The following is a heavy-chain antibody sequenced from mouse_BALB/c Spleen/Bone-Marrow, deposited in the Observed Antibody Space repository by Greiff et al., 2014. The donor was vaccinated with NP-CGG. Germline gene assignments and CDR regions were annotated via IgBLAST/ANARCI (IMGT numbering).Heavy chain of an antibody. CDR3: ARGRAYYVNYGFAY. CDR2: IYPYNGGT. CDR1: GYTFTDNN. Sequence: EVKLVESGPELVKPGASVKISCKASGYTFTDNNIHWVKQSHGKGLEWIGYIYPYNGGTAYNQKFKSKATLTVDNSSSTAYMELRSLTSEDSAVYYCARGRAYYVNYGFAYWGQGTLVTVSA. V-gene: IGHV1S29*02. D-gene: IGHD2-10*01. J-gene: IGHJ3*01.